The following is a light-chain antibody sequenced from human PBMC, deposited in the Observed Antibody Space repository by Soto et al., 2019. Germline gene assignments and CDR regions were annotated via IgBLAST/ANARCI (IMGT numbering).Light chain of an antibody. V-gene: IGLV7-46*01. CDR2: DTS. Sequence: QAVVTQEPSLTVSPGGTVTLTCGSNTGAVTSGHYPYWFQQKPGQAPRTLIYDTSNKHSWTPARFSGSLLGGKAALTLSGAQPEDEGEDFCLLSHSGSRVFGGGTKVTVL. CDR3: LLSHSGSRV. J-gene: IGLJ2*01. CDR1: TGAVTSGHY.